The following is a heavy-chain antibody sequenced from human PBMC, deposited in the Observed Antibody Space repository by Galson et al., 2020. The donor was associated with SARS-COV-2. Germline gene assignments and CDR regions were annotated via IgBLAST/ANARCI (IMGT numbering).Heavy chain of an antibody. CDR3: ARGRVSGGY. CDR2: INPSGGSA. V-gene: IGHV1-46*03. CDR1: GYTLSSYY. J-gene: IGHJ4*02. D-gene: IGHD1-26*01. Sequence: ASVKVSCKASGYTLSSYYMHWVRQAPGQGLEWMGIINPSGGSASYSHKFQGRITMTRDTSTSTVYTELNSLTSDDTAVYYCARGRVSGGYWGQGTLVIVSS.